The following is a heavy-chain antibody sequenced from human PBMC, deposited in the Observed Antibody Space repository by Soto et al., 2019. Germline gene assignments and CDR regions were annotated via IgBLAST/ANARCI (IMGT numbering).Heavy chain of an antibody. J-gene: IGHJ3*01. V-gene: IGHV3-53*01. CDR2: LYDVDGS. D-gene: IGHD1-1*01. CDR1: GLTVSGKKY. CDR3: ASWHEREHAYDV. Sequence: GGSLRLSCAAFGLTVSGKKYVAWVRQAPGKGLEWVSALYDVDGSFYADSVKGRFTTSSDSSKTTVYLQMNGLRPDDTAVYYCASWHEREHAYDVWGQGTTVTVSS.